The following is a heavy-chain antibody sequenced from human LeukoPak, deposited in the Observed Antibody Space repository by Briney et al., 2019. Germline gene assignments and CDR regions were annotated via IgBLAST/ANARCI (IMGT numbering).Heavy chain of an antibody. Sequence: PSETLSLTCTVSGGSISSYYWSWIRQPAGKGLEWIGRIYTSGSTNYNPSLESRVTMSVDTSKNQFSLKLSSVTAADTAVYYCARGIAAAGPEVIAFDYWGQGTLVTVSS. CDR2: IYTSGST. J-gene: IGHJ4*02. CDR3: ARGIAAAGPEVIAFDY. D-gene: IGHD6-13*01. V-gene: IGHV4-4*07. CDR1: GGSISSYY.